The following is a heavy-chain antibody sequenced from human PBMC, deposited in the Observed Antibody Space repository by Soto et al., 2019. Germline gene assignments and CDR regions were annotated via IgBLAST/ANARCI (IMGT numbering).Heavy chain of an antibody. J-gene: IGHJ5*02. V-gene: IGHV3-23*01. CDR1: GFPFSSRA. Sequence: EVQLLESGGGLVQPGGSLRLSCAASGFPFSSRAMSWVRQAPGKGLEWVSAISGSGTITYYADSVKGRFTISRDTSKTTLYLQMNSLRADDTAVYYCAEWAIYCSGADCRAWGQGTLVTVSS. D-gene: IGHD2-15*01. CDR2: ISGSGTIT. CDR3: AEWAIYCSGADCRA.